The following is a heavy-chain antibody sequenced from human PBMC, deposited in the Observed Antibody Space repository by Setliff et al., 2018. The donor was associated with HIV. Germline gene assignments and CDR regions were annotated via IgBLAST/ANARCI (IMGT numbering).Heavy chain of an antibody. CDR1: GYSVSSGYY. CDR3: AREDFYDSSGYRPLGYFDY. D-gene: IGHD3-22*01. J-gene: IGHJ4*02. CDR2: MLHSGST. V-gene: IGHV4-38-2*02. Sequence: PSETLSLTCAVSGYSVSSGYYWGWIRQPPGKGLEWIGSMLHSGSTYYNPSLKSRVTMSGDTSKNQFSLKLSSVTAADTAVYYCAREDFYDSSGYRPLGYFDYWGQGTLVTVSS.